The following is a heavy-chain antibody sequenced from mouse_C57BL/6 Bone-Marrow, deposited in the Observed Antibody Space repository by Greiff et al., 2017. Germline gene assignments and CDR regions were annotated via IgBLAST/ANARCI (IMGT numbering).Heavy chain of an antibody. CDR1: GYTFTSYW. CDR3: ESLSDYYGSRGYYFDY. J-gene: IGHJ2*01. V-gene: IGHV1-59*01. D-gene: IGHD1-1*01. CDR2: IDPSDSYT. Sequence: QVQLQQPGAELVRPGTSVKLSCKASGYTFTSYWMHWVKQRPGQGLEWIGVIDPSDSYTNYNQKFKGKATLTVDTSSSTAYMQLSSLTSEDSAVYFCESLSDYYGSRGYYFDYWGQGTTLTVSS.